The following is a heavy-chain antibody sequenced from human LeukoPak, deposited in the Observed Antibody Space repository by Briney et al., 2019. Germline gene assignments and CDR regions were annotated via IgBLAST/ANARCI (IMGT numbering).Heavy chain of an antibody. CDR2: MKPNSGQT. CDR1: GYTFSKYG. D-gene: IGHD4-11*01. J-gene: IGHJ4*02. Sequence: GASVTVSCKTSGYTFSKYGVNWVRQATGQGLEWMGWMKPNSGQTGYAQRFQGRIIMTRNTSISTAYMQLNSLTSEDTAKYYCARGPPERTYSDFWGQGTLVTVSS. CDR3: ARGPPERTYSDF. V-gene: IGHV1-8*01.